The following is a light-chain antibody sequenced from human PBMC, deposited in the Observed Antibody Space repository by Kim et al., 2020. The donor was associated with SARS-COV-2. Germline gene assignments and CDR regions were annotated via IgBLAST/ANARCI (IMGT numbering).Light chain of an antibody. V-gene: IGLV3-19*01. CDR1: SLRSYY. Sequence: GQNVRITCQGDSLRSYYASWYQQKPGQAPVLVIYGKNNRPSGIPDRFSGSSSGNTASLTITGAQAEDEADYYCNSRDSSGNHLDVFGTGTKVTVL. CDR3: NSRDSSGNHLDV. J-gene: IGLJ1*01. CDR2: GKN.